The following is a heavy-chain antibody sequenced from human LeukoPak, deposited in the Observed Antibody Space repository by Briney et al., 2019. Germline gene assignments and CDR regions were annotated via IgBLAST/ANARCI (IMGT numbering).Heavy chain of an antibody. Sequence: PGGSLRLSCTASGFTVSSNYMSWVRQAPGKGLEWVSVIYSGGSTYYADSVKGRFTITRDNSKNTLYLQMNSLRAEDTAVYYCAASGNSYVFEIDYWGQGTLVTVSS. J-gene: IGHJ4*02. CDR1: GFTVSSNY. CDR2: IYSGGST. D-gene: IGHD5-18*01. V-gene: IGHV3-66*01. CDR3: AASGNSYVFEIDY.